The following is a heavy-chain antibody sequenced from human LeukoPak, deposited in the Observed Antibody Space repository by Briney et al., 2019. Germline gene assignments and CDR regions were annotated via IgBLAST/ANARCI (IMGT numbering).Heavy chain of an antibody. CDR2: SYYIGGT. D-gene: IGHD3-10*01. J-gene: IGHJ4*01. CDR1: GGSLNNYF. Sequence: SETLSLTCTVCGGSLNNYFWGWLRQPTATGGAGVGYSYYIGGTNYNFSLNSRVTISVDASKNQFSLKVTSVTAGDTAMYYCVRHGESALHHAYFDYWGHGALVTVSS. V-gene: IGHV4-59*08. CDR3: VRHGESALHHAYFDY.